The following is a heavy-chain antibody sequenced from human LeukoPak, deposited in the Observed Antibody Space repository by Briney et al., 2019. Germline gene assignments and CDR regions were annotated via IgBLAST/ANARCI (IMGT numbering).Heavy chain of an antibody. D-gene: IGHD5-24*01. CDR3: ARMEMATAIFDY. V-gene: IGHV1-8*02. CDR1: GYTFTSYD. Sequence: ASVKVSCKASGYTFTSYDINWVRQATGQGLEWMGWMNPNSGNTGYAQKFQGRVTMTTDTSTSTAYMELRSLRSDDTAMYYCARMEMATAIFDYWGQGTLVTVSS. J-gene: IGHJ4*02. CDR2: MNPNSGNT.